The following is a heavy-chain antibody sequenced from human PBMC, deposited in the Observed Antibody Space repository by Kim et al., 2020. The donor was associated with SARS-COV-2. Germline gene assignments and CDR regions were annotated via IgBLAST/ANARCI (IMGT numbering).Heavy chain of an antibody. Sequence: GGSLRLSCSASGFTFSSYAMHWVRQAPGKGLEYVSAISSNGGSTYYADSVKGRFTISRDNSKNTLYLQMSSLRAEDTAVYYCVKDHCSGGSCYGYWGQGTLVTVSS. V-gene: IGHV3-64D*06. J-gene: IGHJ4*02. CDR3: VKDHCSGGSCYGY. CDR1: GFTFSSYA. CDR2: ISSNGGST. D-gene: IGHD2-15*01.